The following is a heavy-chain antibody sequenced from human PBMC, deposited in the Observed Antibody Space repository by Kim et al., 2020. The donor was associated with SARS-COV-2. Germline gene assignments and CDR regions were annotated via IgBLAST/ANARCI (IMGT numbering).Heavy chain of an antibody. CDR1: GGSISSGGYS. V-gene: IGHV4-30-2*01. D-gene: IGHD5-18*01. J-gene: IGHJ4*02. CDR2: IYHSGST. CDR3: AGYSYGLTKTFDY. Sequence: SETLSLTCAVSGGSISSGGYSWSWIRQPPGKGLEWIGYIYHSGSTYYNPSLKSRVTISVDRSKNQFSLKLSSVTAADTAVYYCAGYSYGLTKTFDYWGQGTLVTVSS.